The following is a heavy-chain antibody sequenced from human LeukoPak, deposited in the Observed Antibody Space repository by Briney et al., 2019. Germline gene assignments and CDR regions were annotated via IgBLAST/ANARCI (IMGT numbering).Heavy chain of an antibody. Sequence: PGGSLRLSCAASGFTFSSYSMNWVRQAPGKGLEWVSYISSSSSTIYYADSVKGRFTISRDNAKNSLYLQMNSLRAEDTAVYYCASWWSRTPDAFDIWGQGTMVTVSS. CDR1: GFTFSSYS. J-gene: IGHJ3*02. V-gene: IGHV3-48*01. CDR2: ISSSSSTI. CDR3: ASWWSRTPDAFDI. D-gene: IGHD2-15*01.